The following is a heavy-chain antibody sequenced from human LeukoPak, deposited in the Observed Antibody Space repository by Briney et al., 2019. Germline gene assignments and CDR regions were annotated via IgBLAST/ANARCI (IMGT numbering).Heavy chain of an antibody. CDR1: GFSFDDYA. CDR3: ARESDSSAWYDS. J-gene: IGHJ5*01. Sequence: GGSPRLSCAAPGFSFDDYAIHWVRQAPGKGLEWVSLISGDGGSTFYADSVKGRFTISRDNSKNSLYLQMSSLRSEDTALYYCARESDSSAWYDSWGQGTLVTVSS. V-gene: IGHV3-43*02. D-gene: IGHD3-22*01. CDR2: ISGDGGST.